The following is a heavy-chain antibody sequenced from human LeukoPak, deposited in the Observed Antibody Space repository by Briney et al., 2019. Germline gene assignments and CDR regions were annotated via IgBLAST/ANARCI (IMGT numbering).Heavy chain of an antibody. V-gene: IGHV1-46*03. D-gene: IGHD4-17*01. Sequence: ASVKVSCKASGYTFTSYCMHWVRQPPGQGLEWMGIINPSGGSTSYAQKFQGRVTMTRDTSTSTVYMELSSLRSEDTAVYYCARVAGAYGDFYYYYYYGMDVRGQGTTVTVSS. CDR3: ARVAGAYGDFYYYYYYGMDV. J-gene: IGHJ6*02. CDR2: INPSGGST. CDR1: GYTFTSYC.